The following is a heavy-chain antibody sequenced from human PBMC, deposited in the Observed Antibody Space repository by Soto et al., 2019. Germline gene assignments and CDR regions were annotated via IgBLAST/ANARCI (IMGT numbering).Heavy chain of an antibody. J-gene: IGHJ4*02. CDR2: IKQDGSEK. Sequence: GGSLRLSCAASGFTFSSYWMSWVRQAPGKGLEWVANIKQDGSEKYYVDSVKGRFTISRDNAKNSLYLQMNSLRAEDTAVYYCARSDPYITIFGVVSIQYFDYWGQGTLVTVSS. CDR3: ARSDPYITIFGVVSIQYFDY. D-gene: IGHD3-3*01. CDR1: GFTFSSYW. V-gene: IGHV3-7*01.